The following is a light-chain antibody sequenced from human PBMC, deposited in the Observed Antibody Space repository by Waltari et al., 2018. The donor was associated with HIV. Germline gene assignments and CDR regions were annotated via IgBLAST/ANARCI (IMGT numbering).Light chain of an antibody. CDR1: YIGSKN. CDR2: YDS. V-gene: IGLV3-21*04. CDR3: QIWDSSLDHVL. Sequence: SYVLTQTPSVSLAPGNTARITCGGHYIGSKNVHWYQQKPGQATVLVHYYDSDRPSGIPERFSGSNSGNTATLTISRVEAGDEADYYCQIWDSSLDHVLFGGGTKLTVL. J-gene: IGLJ2*01.